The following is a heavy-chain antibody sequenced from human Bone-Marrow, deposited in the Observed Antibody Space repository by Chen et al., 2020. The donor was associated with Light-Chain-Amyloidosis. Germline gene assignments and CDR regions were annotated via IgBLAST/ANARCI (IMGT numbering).Heavy chain of an antibody. Sequence: EVQLLESGGGLVQPGGSLRLSCAASGFTFSSYAMSWVRQAPGKGLEGVSAISGSGGSKYYADSVKGRFTISRDNSKNTLYLQMNSLRAEDTAVYYCAKDIRYSSGWYYFDYWGQGTLVTVSS. CDR2: ISGSGGSK. D-gene: IGHD6-19*01. V-gene: IGHV3-23*01. J-gene: IGHJ4*02. CDR1: GFTFSSYA. CDR3: AKDIRYSSGWYYFDY.